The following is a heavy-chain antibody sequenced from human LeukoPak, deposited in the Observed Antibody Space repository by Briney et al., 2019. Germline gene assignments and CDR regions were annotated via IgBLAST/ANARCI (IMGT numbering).Heavy chain of an antibody. CDR3: AGGASSTSDKTIDY. CDR2: INHSGST. V-gene: IGHV4-34*01. J-gene: IGHJ4*02. D-gene: IGHD2-2*01. CDR1: GGSFSGYY. Sequence: SETLSLTCAVYGGSFSGYYWGWIRQPPGKGLEWIGEINHSGSTNYNPSLKSRVTISVDTSKNQFSLKLSSVTAADTAVYYCAGGASSTSDKTIDYWGQGTLVTVSS.